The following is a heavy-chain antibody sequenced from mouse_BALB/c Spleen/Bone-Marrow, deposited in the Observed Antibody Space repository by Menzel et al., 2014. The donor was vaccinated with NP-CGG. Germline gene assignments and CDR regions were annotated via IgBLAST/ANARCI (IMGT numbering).Heavy chain of an antibody. J-gene: IGHJ3*01. CDR2: INPDSNTI. D-gene: IGHD1-2*01. V-gene: IGHV4-1*02. CDR3: ARLGYHGSFAY. CDR1: GFDFSRYW. Sequence: EVQLQQSGGGLVQPGGSLKLSCAASGFDFSRYWMSWVRQAPGKGLEWIGEINPDSNTINYTPSLKDKFIISRDNAKNTLYLQMSKVRSEDTALYYCARLGYHGSFAYWGQGTLVTVSA.